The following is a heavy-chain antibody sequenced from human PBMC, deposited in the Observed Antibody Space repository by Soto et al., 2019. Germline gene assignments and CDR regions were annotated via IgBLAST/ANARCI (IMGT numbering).Heavy chain of an antibody. Sequence: PVGSLRLSCAASGFTFSSYGMHWVRQAPGKGLEWVAVIWYDGSNKYYVDSVKGRFTISRDNSKNTLYLQMSSLRAEDTAVYYCARGGYCSSTSCYTYYYYGMDVWGQGTTVTVSS. V-gene: IGHV3-33*01. D-gene: IGHD2-2*02. CDR2: IWYDGSNK. J-gene: IGHJ6*02. CDR1: GFTFSSYG. CDR3: ARGGYCSSTSCYTYYYYGMDV.